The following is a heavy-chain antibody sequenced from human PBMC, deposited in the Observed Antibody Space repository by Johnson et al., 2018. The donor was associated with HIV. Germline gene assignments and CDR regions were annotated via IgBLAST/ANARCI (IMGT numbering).Heavy chain of an antibody. J-gene: IGHJ3*02. Sequence: VQLVESGGGVVRPGGSMRLSCAASGFNFDDYGMSWVRQAPGKGVEWVSGSNWNGGSRGYADAVKGRFTISRDKAKNSLYLQMNSLRAEDTALYYCAKVPVGAKGPVAFDIWGQGTMVTVSS. D-gene: IGHD1-26*01. CDR2: SNWNGGSR. V-gene: IGHV3-20*04. CDR3: AKVPVGAKGPVAFDI. CDR1: GFNFDDYG.